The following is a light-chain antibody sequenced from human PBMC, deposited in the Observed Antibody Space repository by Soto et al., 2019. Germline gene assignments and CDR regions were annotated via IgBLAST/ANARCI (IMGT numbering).Light chain of an antibody. J-gene: IGKJ1*01. CDR1: QSVPGKY. V-gene: IGKV3-20*01. CDR3: QQYTSPPWT. CDR2: GAS. Sequence: PGERATLSCRASQSVPGKYLAWLQPKPGQSPKLLSYGASSRATGIPDRFSGSGSGTDFTLTISRLEPEDFAVYYCQQYTSPPWTLGQGTKVETK.